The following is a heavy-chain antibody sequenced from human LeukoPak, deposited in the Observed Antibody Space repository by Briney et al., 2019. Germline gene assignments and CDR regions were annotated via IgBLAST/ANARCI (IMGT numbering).Heavy chain of an antibody. CDR3: ARDSSGYYDSSGYNY. Sequence: PETLSLTCAVYGGSFSGYYWSWIRQPPGKGLEWIGEINHSGSTNYNPSLKSRVTISVDTSKNQFSLKLSSVTAADTAVYYCARDSSGYYDSSGYNYWGQGTLVTVSS. D-gene: IGHD3-22*01. CDR1: GGSFSGYY. J-gene: IGHJ4*02. CDR2: INHSGST. V-gene: IGHV4-34*01.